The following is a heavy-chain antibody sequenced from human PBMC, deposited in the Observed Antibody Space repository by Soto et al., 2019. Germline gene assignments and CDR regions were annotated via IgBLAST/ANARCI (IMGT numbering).Heavy chain of an antibody. D-gene: IGHD4-4*01. Sequence: LSLTCTISGGSSSGGDYCWSWIRQPPGKGLEWIGYIYYSGSTYYNPSLKSRVTTSVDTSKNQFSLKLSSVTAADTAVYYCARDDYSNYVGYYGMDVWAQGTTVTVYS. CDR2: IYYSGST. CDR3: ARDDYSNYVGYYGMDV. J-gene: IGHJ6*02. V-gene: IGHV4-30-4*01. CDR1: GGSSSGGDYC.